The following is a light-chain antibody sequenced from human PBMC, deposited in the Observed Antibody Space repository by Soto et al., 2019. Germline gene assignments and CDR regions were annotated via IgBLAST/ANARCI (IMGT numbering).Light chain of an antibody. CDR3: QQYHTSLIT. CDR1: QTISNW. Sequence: DIQMTQSPSTLSASVGDRVTITCRASQTISNWLAWYQQKPGKAPTLLIYDASTLERGVPSRFSGTGSGTEFTLSIDSLQPDDFATYYCQQYHTSLITFGQGTRLEIK. J-gene: IGKJ5*01. CDR2: DAS. V-gene: IGKV1-5*01.